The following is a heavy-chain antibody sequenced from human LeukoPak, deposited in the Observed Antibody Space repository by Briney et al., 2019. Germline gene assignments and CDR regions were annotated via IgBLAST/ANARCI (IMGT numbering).Heavy chain of an antibody. CDR1: GFTFSSYA. D-gene: IGHD5-12*01. Sequence: GGSLRLSCAASGFTFSSYAMGWVRQAPGKGLERVSSISASGGSTYYADSVKGRFTISRDNSKNTLYLQMNSLRAEDTAVYYCAKDPRDSAYHSYWFDPWGQGTLVTVSS. CDR2: ISASGGST. J-gene: IGHJ5*02. V-gene: IGHV3-23*01. CDR3: AKDPRDSAYHSYWFDP.